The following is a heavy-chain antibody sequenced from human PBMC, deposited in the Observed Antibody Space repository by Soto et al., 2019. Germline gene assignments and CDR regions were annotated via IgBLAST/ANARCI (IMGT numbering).Heavy chain of an antibody. J-gene: IGHJ5*02. D-gene: IGHD2-2*01. CDR3: ARGGPYIVVVPAANGYNWFDP. V-gene: IGHV4-34*01. Sequence: ETLSLTCAVYGGSFSGYYWSWIRQPPGKGLEWIGEINHSGSTNYNPSLKSRVTISVDTSKNQFSLKLSSVTAADTAVYYCARGGPYIVVVPAANGYNWFDPWGQGTLVTVSS. CDR2: INHSGST. CDR1: GGSFSGYY.